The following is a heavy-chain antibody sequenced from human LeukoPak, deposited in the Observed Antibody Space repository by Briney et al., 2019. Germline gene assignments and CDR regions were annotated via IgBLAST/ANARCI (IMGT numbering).Heavy chain of an antibody. D-gene: IGHD2-15*01. Sequence: TLSLTCAVSGGSISSGGYSWSWIRQPPGKGLEWIGYIYHSGSTYYNPSLKSRVTISVDRSENQFSLKLSSVTAADTAVYYCAREKGYDGRNWFDPWGQGTLVTVSS. V-gene: IGHV4-30-2*01. CDR1: GGSISSGGYS. CDR3: AREKGYDGRNWFDP. J-gene: IGHJ5*02. CDR2: IYHSGST.